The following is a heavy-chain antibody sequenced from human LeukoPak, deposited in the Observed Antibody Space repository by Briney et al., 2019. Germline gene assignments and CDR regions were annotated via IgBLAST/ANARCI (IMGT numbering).Heavy chain of an antibody. J-gene: IGHJ1*01. CDR2: IYYSGSR. CDR3: VRGRSRSTWSAEYFQH. V-gene: IGHV4-39*07. D-gene: IGHD6-13*01. Sequence: SETLSLTCTVSGGSISSSSVSYYWGWIRQPPGKGLEWIGSIYYSGSRNHNPSLKSRVTISLDTSKNQFSLKLSSVTAADTAVYYCVRGRSRSTWSAEYFQHWGQGTLVTVSS. CDR1: GGSISSSSVSYY.